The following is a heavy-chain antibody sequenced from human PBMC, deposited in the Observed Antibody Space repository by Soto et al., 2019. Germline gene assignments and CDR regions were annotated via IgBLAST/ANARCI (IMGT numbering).Heavy chain of an antibody. V-gene: IGHV3-48*02. CDR1: GFTFSSYS. J-gene: IGHJ5*02. CDR3: ARDSLRSPMVRGVNGTFDP. CDR2: ISSSSSTI. D-gene: IGHD3-10*01. Sequence: EVQLVESGGGLVQPGGSLRLSCAASGFTFSSYSMNWVRQAPGKGRAWVSYISSSSSTIYYADSVKGRVTISRDNAKKSLYLPMNRLRDEDTAVYYCARDSLRSPMVRGVNGTFDPLGQGTLVTVSS.